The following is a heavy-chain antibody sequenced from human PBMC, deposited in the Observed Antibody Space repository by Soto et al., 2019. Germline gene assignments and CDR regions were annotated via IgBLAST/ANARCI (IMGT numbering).Heavy chain of an antibody. CDR2: FYHTGST. CDR3: ARNLYPVRDAFYL. D-gene: IGHD2-2*02. J-gene: IGHJ3*01. V-gene: IGHV4-31*03. CDR1: GDSISSAVNY. Sequence: QVQLQESGPGLVKPSQTLSLTCTVSGDSISSAVNYWSWIRQQPGKGLEWIGYFYHTGSTYYNPSLKSRVTISVDTSNNRFSLKLSSVTAADTAVYYCARNLYPVRDAFYLWGQGTMVTVSS.